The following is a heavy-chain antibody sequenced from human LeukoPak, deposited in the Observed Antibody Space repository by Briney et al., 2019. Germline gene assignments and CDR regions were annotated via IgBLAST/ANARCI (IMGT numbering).Heavy chain of an antibody. D-gene: IGHD3-22*01. CDR3: AKIGNFYDSSGFYG. Sequence: PGGSLRLSCAASGFTFSSYAMTWVRQAPGKGLEWVSVISGSGKFPSYADSVKGRFTISRDNAKNTLYLQMNSLEAEDTAMYYCAKIGNFYDSSGFYGWGQGTLVTVSS. CDR2: ISGSGKFP. V-gene: IGHV3-23*01. CDR1: GFTFSSYA. J-gene: IGHJ4*02.